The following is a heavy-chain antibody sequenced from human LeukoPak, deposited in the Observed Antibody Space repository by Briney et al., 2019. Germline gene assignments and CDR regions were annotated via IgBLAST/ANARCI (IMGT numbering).Heavy chain of an antibody. CDR2: ISSSSSYI. D-gene: IGHD5-24*01. Sequence: GGSLRLSCAASGFTFSTYAVNWVRQAPGKGLEWVSSISSSSSYIYYADSVKGRFTISRDNAKNSLYLQMNSLRAEDTAVYYCARLVEMATIDYWGQGTLVTVSS. CDR1: GFTFSTYA. J-gene: IGHJ4*02. CDR3: ARLVEMATIDY. V-gene: IGHV3-21*01.